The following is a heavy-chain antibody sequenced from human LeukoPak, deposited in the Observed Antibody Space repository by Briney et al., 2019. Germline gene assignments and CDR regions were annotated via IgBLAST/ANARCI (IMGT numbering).Heavy chain of an antibody. V-gene: IGHV3-30*03. CDR3: ARGRKVITMVRIHYDAFDI. CDR2: ISYDGSNK. CDR1: GFTFSSYG. Sequence: GGSLRLSCAASGFTFSSYGMHWVRQAPGKGLEWVAVISYDGSNKYYADSVKGRFTISRDNSKNTLYLQMNSVRAEDTAVYDCARGRKVITMVRIHYDAFDIWGQGTMVTVSS. J-gene: IGHJ3*02. D-gene: IGHD3-10*01.